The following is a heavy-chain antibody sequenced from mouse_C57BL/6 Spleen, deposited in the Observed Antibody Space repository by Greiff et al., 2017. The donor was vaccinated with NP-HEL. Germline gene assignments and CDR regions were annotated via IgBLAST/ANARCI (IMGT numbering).Heavy chain of an antibody. CDR1: GFTFSSYT. CDR3: ARQGNGYAMDY. D-gene: IGHD2-1*01. J-gene: IGHJ4*01. CDR2: ISGGGGNT. V-gene: IGHV5-9*01. Sequence: DVHLVESGGGLVKPGGSLKLSCAASGFTFSSYTMSWVRQTPEKRLEWVATISGGGGNTYYPDSVKGRFTISRDNAKNTLYLQMSSLRSEDTALYYCARQGNGYAMDYWGQGTSVTVSS.